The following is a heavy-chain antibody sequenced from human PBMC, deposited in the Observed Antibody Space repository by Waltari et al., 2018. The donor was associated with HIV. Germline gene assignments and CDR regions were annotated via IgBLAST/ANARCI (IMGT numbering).Heavy chain of an antibody. Sequence: QVQRVQSGAEVKKPGSSVKVSCKASGGTFSSYAISWVRQAPGPGLEWMGWIIPIFGTTNYAQKFQGRVTITADESTSTASMELRRLRSEDTAVYSCASPHTSGVVVAATPYFYYGMDVWGQGTTVTVSS. CDR2: IIPIFGTT. CDR1: GGTFSSYA. D-gene: IGHD2-15*01. CDR3: ASPHTSGVVVAATPYFYYGMDV. J-gene: IGHJ6*02. V-gene: IGHV1-69*01.